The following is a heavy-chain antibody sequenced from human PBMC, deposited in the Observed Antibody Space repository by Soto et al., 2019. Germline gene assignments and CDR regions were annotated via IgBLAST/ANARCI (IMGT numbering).Heavy chain of an antibody. CDR1: GFTFSSYS. V-gene: IGHV3-21*01. CDR3: ARAYSGRLPRRADYYFAMDV. D-gene: IGHD2-15*01. Sequence: PGGSLRLSCAASGFTFSSYSMNWVRQAPGKGLEWVSSISSSSSYIYYADSVKGRFTISRENAKNSFYLQMNSLRAEDTAVYYCARAYSGRLPRRADYYFAMDVWGQGTTVTVSS. CDR2: ISSSSSYI. J-gene: IGHJ6*02.